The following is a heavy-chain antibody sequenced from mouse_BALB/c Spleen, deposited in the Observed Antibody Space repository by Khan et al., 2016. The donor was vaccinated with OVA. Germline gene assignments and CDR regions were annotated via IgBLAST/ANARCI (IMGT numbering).Heavy chain of an antibody. J-gene: IGHJ2*01. CDR1: GFTFSNYW. Sequence: EVKLEVPGGGLVQPGGSMKLSCVASGFTFSNYWMNWVRQSPEKGLEWVAEIRLKSDDNVTHYAESVKGRFTISRDDSKSSVYLQMNNLRAEDTGIYYCWMLLWGQGTTLTVSS. CDR2: IRLKSDDNVT. V-gene: IGHV6-6*02. CDR3: WMLL.